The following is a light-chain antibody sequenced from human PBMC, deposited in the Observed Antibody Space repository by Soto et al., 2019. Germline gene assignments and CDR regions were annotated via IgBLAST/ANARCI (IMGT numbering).Light chain of an antibody. V-gene: IGLV1-40*01. Sequence: QSVLTQPPSVSGAPGQRVTISCTGSSSNIGAGYDVHWYQQHPGTAPKLLIYGNSNRPSGVPDRFSGSKSGTSASLAITGHADEDEDDYYSSSDDSSLSDCVFGGGTQLTVL. CDR2: GNS. CDR3: SSDDSSLSDCV. J-gene: IGLJ3*02. CDR1: SSNIGAGYD.